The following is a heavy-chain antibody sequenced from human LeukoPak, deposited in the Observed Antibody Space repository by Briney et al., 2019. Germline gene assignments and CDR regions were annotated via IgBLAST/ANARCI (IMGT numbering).Heavy chain of an antibody. CDR2: IYITGST. Sequence: SETLSLTCTVSGGSISSYYWSWFRQPAGKGLEWIGRIYITGSTNYNPSLKSRVTMSVDTSKSQFSLRLSSVTAADTAVYYCARHPPSPFFDYWGQGTLVTVSS. CDR1: GGSISSYY. V-gene: IGHV4-4*07. J-gene: IGHJ4*02. D-gene: IGHD2-2*01. CDR3: ARHPPSPFFDY.